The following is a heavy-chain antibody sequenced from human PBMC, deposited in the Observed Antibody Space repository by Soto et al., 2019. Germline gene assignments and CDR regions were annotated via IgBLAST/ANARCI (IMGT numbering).Heavy chain of an antibody. V-gene: IGHV4-59*08. J-gene: IGHJ6*02. CDR1: GGSISNHY. CDR2: IYHSGST. D-gene: IGHD3-10*01. Sequence: QLQLQESGPGLVNPSETLSLTCTVSGGSISNHYCSWFRQPPGKGLEWIGYIYHSGSTSYNPSLKGRVTMSVDSSKNQFSLMLNSVTATDTAIYYCARQGFGELHGLVDVWGQGTTVTVSS. CDR3: ARQGFGELHGLVDV.